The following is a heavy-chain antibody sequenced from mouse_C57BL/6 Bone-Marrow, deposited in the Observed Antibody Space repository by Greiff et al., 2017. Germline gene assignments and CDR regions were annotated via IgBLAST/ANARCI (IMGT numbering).Heavy chain of an antibody. CDR2: ISPGSGST. CDR3: ARPYYSNYWYFDV. V-gene: IGHV1-55*01. Sequence: QVQLQQSGAELVKPGASVKMSCKASGYTFTSYWITWVKQRPGQGLEWIGDISPGSGSTNYNEKFKSKATLTVDPSSSTAYMQLSSLTSEESAVYYGARPYYSNYWYFDVWGTGTTVTVSS. J-gene: IGHJ1*03. D-gene: IGHD2-5*01. CDR1: GYTFTSYW.